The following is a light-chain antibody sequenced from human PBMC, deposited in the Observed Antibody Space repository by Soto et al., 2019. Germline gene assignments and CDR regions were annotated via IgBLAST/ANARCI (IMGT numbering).Light chain of an antibody. CDR3: QSYDSSLGFV. J-gene: IGLJ1*01. CDR1: SSNIGAEYD. CDR2: GNI. Sequence: QSVLTQPPSVSGAPGQRVTFSCIGSSSNIGAEYDVHWYQQLPGTAPKLLIYGNINRPSGVPDRFAGSKSGASAALAITGLQAEDEADYYCQSYDSSLGFVFGTGTKLTVL. V-gene: IGLV1-40*01.